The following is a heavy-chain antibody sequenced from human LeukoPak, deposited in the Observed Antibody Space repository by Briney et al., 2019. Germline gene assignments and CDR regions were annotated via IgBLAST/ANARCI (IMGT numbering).Heavy chain of an antibody. CDR1: GYTFTSYG. CDR2: ISAYNGST. CDR3: AREGQISSILWWYNWFDP. J-gene: IGHJ5*02. D-gene: IGHD2-21*01. Sequence: ASVKVSCKASGYTFTSYGISWVRQAPGQGLEWMGWISAYNGSTNYAQKLQGRVTMTTDTSTSTAYMELRSLRSDDTAVYYCAREGQISSILWWYNWFDPWGQGTLVTVSS. V-gene: IGHV1-18*01.